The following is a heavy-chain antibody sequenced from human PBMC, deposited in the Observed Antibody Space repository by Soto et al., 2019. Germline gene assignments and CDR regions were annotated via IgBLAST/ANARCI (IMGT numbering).Heavy chain of an antibody. J-gene: IGHJ5*02. CDR2: IYYSGST. V-gene: IGHV4-59*01. CDR3: ARDSLMCSGGSCYLNWFDP. Sequence: SETLSLTCTVSGDSISSYYWSWIRQPPGKGLERIGYIYYSGSTNYNPSLKSRVTISVDTSKNQSSLKLSSVTAEDTAVYYCARDSLMCSGGSCYLNWFDPWGQGTLVTVSS. CDR1: GDSISSYY. D-gene: IGHD2-15*01.